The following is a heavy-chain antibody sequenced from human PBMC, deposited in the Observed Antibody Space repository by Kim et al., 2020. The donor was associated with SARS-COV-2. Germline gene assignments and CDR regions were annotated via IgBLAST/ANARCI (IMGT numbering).Heavy chain of an antibody. D-gene: IGHD3-10*01. J-gene: IGHJ6*02. Sequence: GGSLRLSCAASGFTFSSYGMHWVRQAPGKGLEWVAVIWYDGSNKYYADSVKGRFTISRDNSKNTLYLQMNSLRAEDTAVYYCARGTYYYGSGSVGMDVWGQGTTVTVSS. CDR1: GFTFSSYG. CDR2: IWYDGSNK. V-gene: IGHV3-33*01. CDR3: ARGTYYYGSGSVGMDV.